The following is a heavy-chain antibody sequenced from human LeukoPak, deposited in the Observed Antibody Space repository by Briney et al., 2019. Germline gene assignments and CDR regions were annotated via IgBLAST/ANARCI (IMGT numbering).Heavy chain of an antibody. CDR1: SGSISRDY. CDR2: VYYTGST. Sequence: SETLSLTCTVSSGSISRDYWSWIRQPPGKGLEWIGYVYYTGSTNYNPSLKSRVTISLDASKNQFSLKLISVTAADTAVFYCARDRLSSWYGRLVPASFDYWGQGTLVTVSS. V-gene: IGHV4-59*12. CDR3: ARDRLSSWYGRLVPASFDY. J-gene: IGHJ4*02. D-gene: IGHD6-13*01.